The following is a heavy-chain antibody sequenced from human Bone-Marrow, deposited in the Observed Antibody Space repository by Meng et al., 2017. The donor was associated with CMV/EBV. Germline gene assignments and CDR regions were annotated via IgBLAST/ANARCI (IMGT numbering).Heavy chain of an antibody. V-gene: IGHV3-23*01. J-gene: IGHJ4*02. CDR1: GFTFGIYA. CDR3: AKDEIPYYHDGGGVY. CDR2: ISGSGGST. D-gene: IGHD3-22*01. Sequence: GKSLKISCAASGFTFGIYAMSWVRQAPGKGLEWVSAISGSGGSTHYADSVKGRFIISRDNSKNTLYVQMNSLRAEDTAVYYCAKDEIPYYHDGGGVYWGQGTLVTVSS.